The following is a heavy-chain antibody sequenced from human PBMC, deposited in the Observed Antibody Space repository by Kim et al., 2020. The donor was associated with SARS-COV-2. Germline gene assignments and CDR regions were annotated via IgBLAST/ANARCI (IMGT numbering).Heavy chain of an antibody. D-gene: IGHD6-13*01. CDR2: VSPYSGDT. V-gene: IGHV1-18*01. CDR1: GYTFTTYG. CDR3: ARDLPPLSDHHAGHFAHGLSV. Sequence: ASVKVSCRASGYTFTTYGISWIRVAPGQGLEWMGWVSPYSGDTIFAQKFQGRLSMITHTSTSTAHMKLKSLRSEDTAIYFCARDLPPLSDHHAGHFAHGLSVWGQGTMVTVSS. J-gene: IGHJ6*02.